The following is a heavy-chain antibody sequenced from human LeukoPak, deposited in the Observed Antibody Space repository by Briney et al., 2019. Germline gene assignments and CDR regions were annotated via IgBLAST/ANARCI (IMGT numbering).Heavy chain of an antibody. V-gene: IGHV4-4*07. J-gene: IGHJ4*02. CDR1: GGSISSYY. CDR3: ARVGGIVAAGLFDY. CDR2: IYTSGRT. D-gene: IGHD6-13*01. Sequence: SETLSLNCTVSGGSISSYYWGWIRQPAGKGLEWIGRIYTSGRTNYNPSLKSRVTMSVDTSKNRFSLKLSFVTAADTAVYYCARVGGIVAAGLFDYWGQGTLVTVSS.